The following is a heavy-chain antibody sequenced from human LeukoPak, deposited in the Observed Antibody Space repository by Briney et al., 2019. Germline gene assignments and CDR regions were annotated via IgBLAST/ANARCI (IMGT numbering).Heavy chain of an antibody. CDR2: IYHSGTT. CDR3: ARWGPIVGATTVDY. V-gene: IGHV4-38-2*01. Sequence: SETLSLTCAVSRFSISTGYYWGWIRQPPGEGLEWIGVIYHSGTTYPNPSLKSRLTMSVETTKNQFSLNLSSVTAADTAVYYCARWGPIVGATTVDYWGQGTLVTVSS. CDR1: RFSISTGYY. D-gene: IGHD3-16*01. J-gene: IGHJ4*02.